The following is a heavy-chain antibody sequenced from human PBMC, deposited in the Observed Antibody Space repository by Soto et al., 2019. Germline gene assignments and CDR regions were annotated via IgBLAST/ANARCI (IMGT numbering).Heavy chain of an antibody. CDR1: GYTFTGYY. Sequence: ASVKVSCKASGYTFTGYYMHWVRQAPGQGLEWMGWINPNSGGTNYAQKFQGWVTMTRDTSISTAYMELSRLRSDDTAVYYCAREAEDYYGSGSYYNPLTNYGMDVWGQGTTVTVSS. V-gene: IGHV1-2*04. J-gene: IGHJ6*02. D-gene: IGHD3-10*01. CDR2: INPNSGGT. CDR3: AREAEDYYGSGSYYNPLTNYGMDV.